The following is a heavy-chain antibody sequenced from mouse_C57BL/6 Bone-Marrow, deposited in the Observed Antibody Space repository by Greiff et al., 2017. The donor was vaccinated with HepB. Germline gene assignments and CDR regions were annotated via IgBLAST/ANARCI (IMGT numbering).Heavy chain of an antibody. CDR1: GYAFTNYL. CDR3: ARWGTTVVAEGWFAY. V-gene: IGHV1-54*01. J-gene: IGHJ3*01. D-gene: IGHD1-1*01. Sequence: QVQLQQSGAELVRPGTSVKVSCKASGYAFTNYLIEWVKQRPGQGLEWIGVINPGSVGTNYNEKFKGKATLTADKSSSTAYMQLSSLTSEDSAVYFCARWGTTVVAEGWFAYWGQGTLVTVSA. CDR2: INPGSVGT.